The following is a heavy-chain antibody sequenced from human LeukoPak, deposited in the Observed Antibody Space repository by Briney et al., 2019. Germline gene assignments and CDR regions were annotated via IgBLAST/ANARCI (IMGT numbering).Heavy chain of an antibody. Sequence: PGGSLRLSCAASGFTFSDYYMSWIRQAPGKGLEWVSYISSSGSTIYYADSVKGRFTISRDNVKNSLYLQMNSLRAEDTAVYYCARDAYDILTGGAFDIWGQGTMVTVSS. J-gene: IGHJ3*02. CDR1: GFTFSDYY. CDR2: ISSSGSTI. CDR3: ARDAYDILTGGAFDI. D-gene: IGHD3-9*01. V-gene: IGHV3-11*01.